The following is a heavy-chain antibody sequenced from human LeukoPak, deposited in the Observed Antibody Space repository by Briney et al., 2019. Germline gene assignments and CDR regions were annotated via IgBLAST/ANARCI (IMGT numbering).Heavy chain of an antibody. CDR1: GYAITSGGFS. Sequence: TLSLTCTVSGYAITSGGFSWNWIRQSPGKGLEWIGCIYDRGPAYYNPSLKSRFTISVDRPKNQFFLNVTSLTAADTAVYYCARSRQASGLLSSWGQGTPVVVSS. CDR2: IYDRGPA. V-gene: IGHV4-30-2*06. D-gene: IGHD3-10*01. CDR3: ARSRQASGLLSS. J-gene: IGHJ5*02.